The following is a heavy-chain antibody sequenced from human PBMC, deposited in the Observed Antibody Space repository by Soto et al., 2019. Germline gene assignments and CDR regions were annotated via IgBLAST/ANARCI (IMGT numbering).Heavy chain of an antibody. D-gene: IGHD5-18*01. CDR3: ARGAMANFDY. J-gene: IGHJ4*02. CDR1: GGTFGSHG. Sequence: SVKVSCKASGGTFGSHGIAWVRQAPGQGLEWMGGFITMLGTPTYAKKVQGRATITADESLTSSYLELRSLRSEDTGVYFCARGAMANFDYWGQGTVVTVS. V-gene: IGHV1-69*13. CDR2: FITMLGTP.